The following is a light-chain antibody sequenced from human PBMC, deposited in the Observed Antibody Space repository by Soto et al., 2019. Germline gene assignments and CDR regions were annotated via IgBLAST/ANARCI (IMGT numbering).Light chain of an antibody. CDR2: GAS. Sequence: DIVLTQSPGTLSLPPGERATVSWGASQSVSSNYLAWYQQKPGRAPRLLIYGASSRATGIPDRFSGSGSGTDFSLTISRLEPEDFAVYYCQQHGSSPSWTFGQGTKVDIK. CDR3: QQHGSSPSWT. V-gene: IGKV3-20*01. J-gene: IGKJ1*01. CDR1: QSVSSNY.